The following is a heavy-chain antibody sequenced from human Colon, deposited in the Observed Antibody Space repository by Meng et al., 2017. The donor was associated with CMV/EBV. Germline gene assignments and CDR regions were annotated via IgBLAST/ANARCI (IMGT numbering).Heavy chain of an antibody. CDR2: IRSKANSYAT. J-gene: IGHJ4*02. CDR3: TSKDWNDNHATGDY. Sequence: GESLKISCAASGFTFSGSAMHWVRQASGKGLEWVGRIRSKANSYATAYAASVKGRFTISRDDSKNTAYLQMNSLKTEDTAVYYCTSKDWNDNHATGDYWGQGTLVTVSS. V-gene: IGHV3-73*01. CDR1: GFTFSGSA. D-gene: IGHD1-1*01.